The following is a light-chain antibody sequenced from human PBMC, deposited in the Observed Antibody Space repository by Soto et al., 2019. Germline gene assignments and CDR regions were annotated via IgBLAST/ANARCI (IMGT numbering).Light chain of an antibody. CDR3: QQSHSTPDT. V-gene: IGKV1-39*01. CDR2: AAS. J-gene: IGKJ5*01. Sequence: IQITHSPSALAASVVYRVTITCRASQSISTYLNWYQQRPGKAPKLLIYAASTLQSGVPSRFSGSGSETDFTLTISSLQVEDFATYYCQQSHSTPDTFGQGTRLEIK. CDR1: QSISTY.